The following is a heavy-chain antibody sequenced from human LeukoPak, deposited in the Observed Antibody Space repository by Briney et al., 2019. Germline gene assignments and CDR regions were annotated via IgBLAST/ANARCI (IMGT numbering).Heavy chain of an antibody. Sequence: ASVKVSCKASGYTFTSYAMHWVRQAPGQRLEWMGWINAGNGNTKYSQEFQGRVTITRDTSASTAYMELSSLRSEDTAVYYCASFDSSSWYYYYYYYMDVWGKGTTVTVSS. CDR3: ASFDSSSWYYYYYYYMDV. V-gene: IGHV1-3*03. CDR2: INAGNGNT. D-gene: IGHD6-13*01. J-gene: IGHJ6*03. CDR1: GYTFTSYA.